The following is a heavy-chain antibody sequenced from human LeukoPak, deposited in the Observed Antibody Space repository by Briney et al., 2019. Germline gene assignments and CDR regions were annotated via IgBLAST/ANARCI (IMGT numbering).Heavy chain of an antibody. CDR3: AKDGYSSSWYSHFDY. V-gene: IGHV3-30*18. Sequence: PGGSLRLSCAASGFTFSSYGMHWVRQAPGKGLEWVAVISDDGSYKYYADSVKGRFTISRDNFKNTLYLQMNSPRAEDTAVYYCAKDGYSSSWYSHFDYWGQGTLVTVSS. J-gene: IGHJ4*02. CDR2: ISDDGSYK. CDR1: GFTFSSYG. D-gene: IGHD6-13*01.